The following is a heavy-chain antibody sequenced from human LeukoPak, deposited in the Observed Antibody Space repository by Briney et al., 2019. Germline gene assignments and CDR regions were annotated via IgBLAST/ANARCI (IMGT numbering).Heavy chain of an antibody. V-gene: IGHV4-61*02. D-gene: IGHD3-10*01. CDR1: GGSISSGSYY. J-gene: IGHJ6*03. CDR2: IYTSGST. Sequence: KTSETLSLTCTVSGGSISSGSYYWSWIRQPAGKGLEWIGRIYTSGSTNYNPSLKSRVTISVDTSKNQFSLKLSSVTAADTAVYYCAREGGHYYGSGSYYYYYMDVWGKGTTVTISS. CDR3: AREGGHYYGSGSYYYYYMDV.